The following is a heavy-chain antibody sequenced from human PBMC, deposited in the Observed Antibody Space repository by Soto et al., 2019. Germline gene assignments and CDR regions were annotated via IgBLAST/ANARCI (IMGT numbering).Heavy chain of an antibody. J-gene: IGHJ6*02. CDR3: SADHPHTAIGWPV. CDR2: IVVASGRT. Sequence: SVKVSCKASGFDFGSFGMQFLRQTRGRGLEWIGWIVVASGRTNYARQFQGRVAFSRDMSSTTAYMDLYDLKSDDTAVYFCSADHPHTAIGWPVWGQGTTVTVSS. CDR1: GFDFGSFG. V-gene: IGHV1-58*02.